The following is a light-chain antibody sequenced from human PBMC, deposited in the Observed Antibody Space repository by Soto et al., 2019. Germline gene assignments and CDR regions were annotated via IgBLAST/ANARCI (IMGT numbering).Light chain of an antibody. CDR1: SGHSSYI. CDR3: ETWDINSYV. Sequence: QPVLTQSSSASASLGSSVKLTCTLSSGHSSYIIAWHQQQPGKAPRYLMKLEGSGSYNKGSGIPDRFSGSSSGADRYLTISNLQFEDEADYYCETWDINSYVFGTGTKLTVL. J-gene: IGLJ1*01. CDR2: LEGSGSY. V-gene: IGLV4-60*02.